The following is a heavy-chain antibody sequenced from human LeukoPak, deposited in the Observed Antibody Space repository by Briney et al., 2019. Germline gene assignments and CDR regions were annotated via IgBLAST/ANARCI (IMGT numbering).Heavy chain of an antibody. CDR1: GFSFSSYG. Sequence: GGSLRLSCVVSGFSFSSYGMSWVRQAPGKGLEWVSVTVGGGDGTYYADSVKGRFTISRDNSNNTLYLQMNSLRAEDTAVYYCAKLTTSWGQGTLVTVSS. J-gene: IGHJ4*02. D-gene: IGHD4-11*01. V-gene: IGHV3-23*01. CDR2: TVGGGDGT. CDR3: AKLTTS.